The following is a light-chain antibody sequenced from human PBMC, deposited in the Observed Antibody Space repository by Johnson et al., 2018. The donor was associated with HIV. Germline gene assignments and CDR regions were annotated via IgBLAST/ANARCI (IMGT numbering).Light chain of an antibody. CDR2: DNN. V-gene: IGLV1-51*01. J-gene: IGLJ1*01. CDR3: GTWDNSLSTGGV. CDR1: SSNIGRNY. Sequence: QSMLTQPPSVSAAPGQKVTIYCSGSSSNIGRNYVSWYQQLPGTAPKLLIFDNNKRPSGIPDRFSGSKSGTSATLGITGLQTGDEADYYCGTWDNSLSTGGVFGPGTKVTVL.